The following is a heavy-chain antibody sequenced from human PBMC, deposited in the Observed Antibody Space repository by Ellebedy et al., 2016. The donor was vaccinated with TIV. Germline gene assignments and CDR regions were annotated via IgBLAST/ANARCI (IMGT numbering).Heavy chain of an antibody. CDR1: GDSVSSNSAA. CDR3: ARDRAAVASLDAFDI. D-gene: IGHD6-19*01. CDR2: TYYRSKWYN. Sequence: SETLSLXXAISGDSVSSNSAAWNWIRQSPSRGLEWLGRTYYRSKWYNDYAVSVKSRITINPDTSKNQFSLQLNSVTPEDTAVYYCARDRAAVASLDAFDIWGQGTWVTVSS. V-gene: IGHV6-1*01. J-gene: IGHJ3*02.